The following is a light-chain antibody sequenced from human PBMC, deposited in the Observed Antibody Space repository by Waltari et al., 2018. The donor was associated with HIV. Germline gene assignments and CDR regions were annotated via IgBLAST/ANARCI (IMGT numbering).Light chain of an antibody. J-gene: IGLJ1*01. CDR2: DVS. CDR1: SNDVGRSNY. CDR3: SSYTSSTTYV. V-gene: IGLV2-14*03. Sequence: QSALTQPASVSGSPGQSITISCTGTSNDVGRSNYVSWHQQHPGDAPKLIIPDVSDRPSWISNRFSGSKSGNTASLTISGLQTEDEADYYCSSYTSSTTYVFGTGTRVTVL.